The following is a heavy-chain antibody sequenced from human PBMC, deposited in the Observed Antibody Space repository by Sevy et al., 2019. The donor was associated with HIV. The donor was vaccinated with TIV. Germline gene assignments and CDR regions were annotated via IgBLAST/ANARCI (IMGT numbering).Heavy chain of an antibody. D-gene: IGHD3-10*01. J-gene: IGHJ4*02. CDR2: ISYDINNK. V-gene: IGHV3-30-3*01. CDR3: VRAIGSAGSY. CDR1: GFTFFAYT. Sequence: GGSLRLSCAASGFTFFAYTMHWVRQAPGKGLEWVALISYDINNKYYADSVKGRFTISRDNSKNTLYLQMNSLRPEDTALYYCVRAIGSAGSYWGPGTLVTVSS.